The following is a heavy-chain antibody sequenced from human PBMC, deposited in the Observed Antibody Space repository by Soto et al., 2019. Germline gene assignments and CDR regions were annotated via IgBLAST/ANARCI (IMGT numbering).Heavy chain of an antibody. J-gene: IGHJ4*02. CDR2: IIPIFGTA. D-gene: IGHD3-22*01. CDR3: ARGSYDSSGYLDFDD. CDR1: GGTFSSSA. V-gene: IGHV1-69*13. Sequence: PVKACCKASGGTFSSSAISWVRQAPGQGLEWMGGIIPIFGTANYAQKFQGRVTITADESTSTAYMELSSLRSEDTAVYYCARGSYDSSGYLDFDDWGQGTLVTVSS.